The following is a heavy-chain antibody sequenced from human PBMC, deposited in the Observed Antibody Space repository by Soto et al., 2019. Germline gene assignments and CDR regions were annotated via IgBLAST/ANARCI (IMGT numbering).Heavy chain of an antibody. D-gene: IGHD5-12*01. CDR2: ISYDGSNK. Sequence: QVQLVESGGGVVQPGRSLRLSCAASGFTFSSYAMHWVRQAPGEGLEWVAVISYDGSNKYYADSVKGRFTISRDNSKNTLYLQMNSLRAEDRAVYYCARDYYRFNSGYGFSMDVWGQGTTVTVSS. CDR3: ARDYYRFNSGYGFSMDV. J-gene: IGHJ6*02. CDR1: GFTFSSYA. V-gene: IGHV3-30-3*01.